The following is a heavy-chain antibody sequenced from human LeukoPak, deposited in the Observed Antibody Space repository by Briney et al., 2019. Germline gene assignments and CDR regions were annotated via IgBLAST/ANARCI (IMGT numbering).Heavy chain of an antibody. CDR2: ISWDGCST. D-gene: IGHD2-2*01. CDR3: ANQSSTSLGLYFDF. Sequence: LPGGSLRLSCAASGFTFDAYAMHWVRQAPGKGLEWVSRISWDGCSTSYADSVKGRFTISRANTKSSLNLQMNSLRTEDTALYYGANQSSTSLGLYFDFWGQGTLVTVSS. V-gene: IGHV3-43*01. J-gene: IGHJ4*02. CDR1: GFTFDAYA.